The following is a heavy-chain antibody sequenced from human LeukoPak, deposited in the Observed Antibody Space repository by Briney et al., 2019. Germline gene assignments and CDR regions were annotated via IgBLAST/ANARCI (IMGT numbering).Heavy chain of an antibody. CDR3: AKDQSLVVPAAMPINWFDP. D-gene: IGHD2-2*01. CDR1: GFTFSDYY. J-gene: IGHJ5*02. V-gene: IGHV3-11*04. CDR2: ISSSSSTI. Sequence: PGGSLRLSCAASGFTFSDYYMSWIRQAPGKGLEWVSYISSSSSTIYYADSVKGRFTISRDNAKNSLYLQMNSLRAEDTAVYYCAKDQSLVVPAAMPINWFDPWGQGTLVTVSS.